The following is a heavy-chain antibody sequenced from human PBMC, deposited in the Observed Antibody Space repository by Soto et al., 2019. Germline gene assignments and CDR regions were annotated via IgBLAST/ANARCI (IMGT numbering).Heavy chain of an antibody. CDR1: GYTLTELS. CDR2: FDPEDGET. D-gene: IGHD6-13*01. J-gene: IGHJ5*02. V-gene: IGHV1-24*01. Sequence: ASVKVSCKVSGYTLTELSMHWVRQAPGKGLEWMGGFDPEDGETIYAQKFQGRVTMTEDTSTDTAYMELSSLRSEDTAVYYCATVNYSSRWRNWFDHWGQGTLVNVSS. CDR3: ATVNYSSRWRNWFDH.